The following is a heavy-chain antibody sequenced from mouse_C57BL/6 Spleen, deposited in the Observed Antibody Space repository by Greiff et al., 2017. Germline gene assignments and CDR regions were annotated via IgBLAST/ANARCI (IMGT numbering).Heavy chain of an antibody. J-gene: IGHJ2*01. CDR1: GYAFSSYW. CDR3: ARGDYYDYENYFDY. CDR2: IYPGDGDT. D-gene: IGHD2-4*01. Sequence: VKLQQSGAELVKPGASVKISCKASGYAFSSYWMNWVKQRPGKGLEWIGQIYPGDGDTNYNGKFKGKATLTADKSSSTAYMQLSSLTSEDSAVYFCARGDYYDYENYFDYWGQGTTLTVSS. V-gene: IGHV1-80*01.